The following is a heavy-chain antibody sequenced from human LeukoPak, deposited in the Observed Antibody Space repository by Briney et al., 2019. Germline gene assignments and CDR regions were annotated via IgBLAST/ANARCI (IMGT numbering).Heavy chain of an antibody. CDR3: GRLQQQQLSV. Sequence: SETLSLTCTVSGGPISSSTYYWGWIRQPPGKGLERIGSIYYSGSTYYSPSLKSRVTISVDTSKNQFSLKLSSVTAADTAVYYCGRLQQQQLSVWGQGTMVTVSS. V-gene: IGHV4-39*01. CDR1: GGPISSSTYY. J-gene: IGHJ3*01. D-gene: IGHD6-13*01. CDR2: IYYSGST.